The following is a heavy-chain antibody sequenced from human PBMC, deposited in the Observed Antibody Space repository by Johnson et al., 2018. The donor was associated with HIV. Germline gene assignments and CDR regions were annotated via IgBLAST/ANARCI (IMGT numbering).Heavy chain of an antibody. CDR1: GFTFSSHA. CDR3: ARGLGSRSAFDI. V-gene: IGHV3-30*14. D-gene: IGHD2-2*01. Sequence: QVQLVESGGGVVQPGRSLRLSCAASGFTFSSHAMHWVRQAPGKGLEWVTFISNDGSNKYYADSVRGRFPISRDNSKNTLYLQMNSVRAEDTAVYYCARGLGSRSAFDIWGQGTMVTVSS. J-gene: IGHJ3*02. CDR2: ISNDGSNK.